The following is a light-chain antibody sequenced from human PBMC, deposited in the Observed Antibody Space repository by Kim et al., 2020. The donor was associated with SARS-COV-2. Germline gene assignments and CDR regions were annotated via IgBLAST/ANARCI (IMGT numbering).Light chain of an antibody. Sequence: EVVLTQSPATLPLSPGERATLSCRASLSVSTRLAWYQQKPGQPPRLLMYEVSNRATATPARISGSGSGTDFTLTISSQEPEDFAVYYCQQRKSWPLTFGQGTRLEIQ. CDR1: LSVSTR. CDR3: QQRKSWPLT. CDR2: EVS. J-gene: IGKJ5*01. V-gene: IGKV3-11*01.